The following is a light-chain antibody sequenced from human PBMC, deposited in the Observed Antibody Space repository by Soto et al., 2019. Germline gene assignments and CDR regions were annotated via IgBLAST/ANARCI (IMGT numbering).Light chain of an antibody. CDR3: QEYKSYSWT. CDR1: QSVSGW. CDR2: DAS. J-gene: IGKJ1*01. Sequence: DIQMTQSPSTLSASVGDTVTVTCRASQSVSGWLAWYQQKPGEAPKLLIYDASSLESGVPSRVSGSGSGTEFTLTIDSLQPDDFATYYCQEYKSYSWTFGQGTKVDIK. V-gene: IGKV1-5*01.